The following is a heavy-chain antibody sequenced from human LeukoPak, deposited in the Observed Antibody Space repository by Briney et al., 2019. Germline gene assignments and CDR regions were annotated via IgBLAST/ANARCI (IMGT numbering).Heavy chain of an antibody. V-gene: IGHV3-30*02. CDR3: AKDHPRRYSGSYYSDY. CDR1: GFTFSDYA. Sequence: QPGRSLRLSCAASGFTFSDYAMHWVRQAPGKGLEWVAFIRYDGSNKYYADSVKGRFTISRDNSKNTLYLQMNSLRAEDTAVYYCAKDHPRRYSGSYYSDYWGQGTLVTVSS. D-gene: IGHD1-26*01. CDR2: IRYDGSNK. J-gene: IGHJ4*02.